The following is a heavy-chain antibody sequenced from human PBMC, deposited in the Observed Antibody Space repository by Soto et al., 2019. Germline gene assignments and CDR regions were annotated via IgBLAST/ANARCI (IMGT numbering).Heavy chain of an antibody. Sequence: QVQLQESGLGLVKPSETLSLTCTVSGGSISSYYWSWIRQPPGKGLEWIGYIYYSGSTNYNPSLKSRVTISVDTSKNQFSLKLSSVTAADTAVYYCARGQYSSSWGYWGQGTLVTVSS. CDR2: IYYSGST. D-gene: IGHD6-13*01. J-gene: IGHJ4*02. CDR1: GGSISSYY. CDR3: ARGQYSSSWGY. V-gene: IGHV4-59*01.